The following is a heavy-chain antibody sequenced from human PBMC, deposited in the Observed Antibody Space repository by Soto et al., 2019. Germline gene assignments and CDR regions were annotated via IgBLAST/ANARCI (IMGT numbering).Heavy chain of an antibody. CDR3: ARAGGLGAMAVDE. V-gene: IGHV4-30-2*01. CDR1: GGSIRSCGYS. D-gene: IGHD6-19*01. J-gene: IGHJ4*02. CDR2: IYHSGST. Sequence: QLQLQESGSGLVKPSQTLSLTCAVSGGSIRSCGYSWSWIRQPPGQGLEWIGYIYHSGSTYYNPSLKSRVTISVDRSKNQFSLKLSSVTAADTAVYYCARAGGLGAMAVDELGQGTLVTVSA.